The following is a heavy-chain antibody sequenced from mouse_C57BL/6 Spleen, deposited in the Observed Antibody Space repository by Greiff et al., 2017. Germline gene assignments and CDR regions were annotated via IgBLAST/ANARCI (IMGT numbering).Heavy chain of an antibody. V-gene: IGHV1-61*01. CDR3: ARTGDSSGYDY. Sequence: VQLQQSGAELVRPGSSVKLSCKASGYTFTSYWMDWVKQRPGQGLEWIGNIYPSDSETHYNQKFKDKATLTVDKSSSTAYMQLSSLTSEDAAVYYCARTGDSSGYDYWGQGTTLTVSS. CDR1: GYTFTSYW. J-gene: IGHJ2*01. D-gene: IGHD3-2*02. CDR2: IYPSDSET.